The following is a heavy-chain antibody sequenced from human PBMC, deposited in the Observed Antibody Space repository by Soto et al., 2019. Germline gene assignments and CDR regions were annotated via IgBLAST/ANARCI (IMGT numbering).Heavy chain of an antibody. CDR3: ARCRYSYGLYKASTSYYYYMDV. J-gene: IGHJ6*03. CDR2: IYYSGST. Sequence: SETLSLTCTLSGRSISIYYWSWFRQPPGRGLEWIGYIYYSGSTNYNPSLKSLVTISVVTSKNQYSLKLSSLTSADTAVYFCARCRYSYGLYKASTSYYYYMDVWGKGTTVS. V-gene: IGHV4-59*01. CDR1: GRSISIYY. D-gene: IGHD5-18*01.